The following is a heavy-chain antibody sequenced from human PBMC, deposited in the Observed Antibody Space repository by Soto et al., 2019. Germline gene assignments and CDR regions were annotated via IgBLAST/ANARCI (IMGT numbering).Heavy chain of an antibody. Sequence: EVQLVESGGGLVQPGGSLRLSCAASGFTFIDYSMNWIRQAPGKGLEWISYISGRSDVIWYADSVKGRFIVSRDNAKNSLYLQMNSLRDEDTAVYFCARPGEGALFYYAMDVWGHGTTVTVSS. D-gene: IGHD3-16*01. CDR2: ISGRSDVI. CDR1: GFTFIDYS. V-gene: IGHV3-48*02. J-gene: IGHJ6*02. CDR3: ARPGEGALFYYAMDV.